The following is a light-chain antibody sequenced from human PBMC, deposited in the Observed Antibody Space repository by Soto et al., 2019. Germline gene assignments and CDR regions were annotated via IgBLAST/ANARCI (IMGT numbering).Light chain of an antibody. CDR2: RNN. CDR1: SSNIRSKN. J-gene: IGLJ2*01. V-gene: IGLV1-44*01. CDR3: AAWYESLNGVV. Sequence: QSVLTQPPSAAGTPGQTGTISFSGGSSNIRSKNVNWYQQLPGPAPKLLSYRNNQWPSGVPDRFSGSKAGTSASLAISGLQSEDEGDYYCAAWYESLNGVVFGGGTKLTVL.